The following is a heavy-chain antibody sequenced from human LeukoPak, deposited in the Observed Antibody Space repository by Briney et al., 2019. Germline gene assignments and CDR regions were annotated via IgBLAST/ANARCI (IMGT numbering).Heavy chain of an antibody. Sequence: ASVKVSCKASGYTFTGYYMHWVRQASGQGLEWMGWINPNSGGTNYAQKFQGWVTMTRDTSISTAYMELSRLRSDDTAVYYCARVPPYYGSGSPYFDYWGQGTLVTVSS. CDR3: ARVPPYYGSGSPYFDY. CDR1: GYTFTGYY. V-gene: IGHV1-2*04. D-gene: IGHD3-10*01. J-gene: IGHJ4*02. CDR2: INPNSGGT.